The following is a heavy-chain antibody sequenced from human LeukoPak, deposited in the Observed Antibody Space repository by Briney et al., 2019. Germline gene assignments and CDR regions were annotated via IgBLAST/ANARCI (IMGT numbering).Heavy chain of an antibody. CDR3: AKDLARSAAAYYLDS. Sequence: GGSLRLSCAASGFTFSSYGMHWARQAPGKGLEWVAVIANDGRDKKYADSVKGRFTISRDNAKDSLFLQMNSLRAEDTAVYYCAKDLARSAAAYYLDSWGQGTLVTVSS. D-gene: IGHD6-13*01. J-gene: IGHJ4*02. CDR2: IANDGRDK. V-gene: IGHV3-30*18. CDR1: GFTFSSYG.